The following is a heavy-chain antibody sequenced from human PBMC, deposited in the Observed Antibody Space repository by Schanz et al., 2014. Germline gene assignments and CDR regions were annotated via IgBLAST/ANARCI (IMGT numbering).Heavy chain of an antibody. Sequence: QAQLVESGGGVVQPGRSLRLSCVASGFTFISYDIHWVRQAPGKGLEWVAVIRYDGRNKNFVESVKGRFTISRDNSNNTVYLQMNSLTAEDTAVYYCARVDSGYDSHLYYYYYYMDVWGKGTTVTVSS. D-gene: IGHD5-12*01. V-gene: IGHV3-33*01. J-gene: IGHJ6*03. CDR1: GFTFISYD. CDR2: IRYDGRNK. CDR3: ARVDSGYDSHLYYYYYYMDV.